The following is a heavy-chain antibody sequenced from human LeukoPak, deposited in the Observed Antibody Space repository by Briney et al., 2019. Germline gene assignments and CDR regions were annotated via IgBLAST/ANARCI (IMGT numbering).Heavy chain of an antibody. Sequence: GGSLRLSCAASGFTFSSYGMRWVRQAPGKGLEGVAFIRYDGSNKYYADSVKGRFTISRDNSKNTLYLQMNSLRAEDTAVYYCAKEGLDCSGGSCYPTRTYYFDYWGQGTLVTVSS. J-gene: IGHJ4*02. V-gene: IGHV3-30*02. CDR2: IRYDGSNK. CDR3: AKEGLDCSGGSCYPTRTYYFDY. CDR1: GFTFSSYG. D-gene: IGHD2-15*01.